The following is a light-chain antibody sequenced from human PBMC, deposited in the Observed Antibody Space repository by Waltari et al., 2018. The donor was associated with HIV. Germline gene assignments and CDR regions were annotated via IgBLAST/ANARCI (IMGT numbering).Light chain of an antibody. CDR1: SRDVGGYNY. CDR2: EVS. V-gene: IGLV2-14*01. Sequence: QSALTQPAPVSASPGQSMTTSCTGTSRDVGGYNYASWYPQHPGKAPKFMIYEVSNRPSGVSKRFSGSKSGNTASLTISGLQAEDEADYYCSSYTSINTWVFGTGTKLTVL. J-gene: IGLJ3*02. CDR3: SSYTSINTWV.